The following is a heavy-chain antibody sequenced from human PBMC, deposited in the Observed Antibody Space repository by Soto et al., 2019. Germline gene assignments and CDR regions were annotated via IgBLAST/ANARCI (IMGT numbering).Heavy chain of an antibody. D-gene: IGHD2-15*01. J-gene: IGHJ4*02. Sequence: ASVKVSCKASGYTFTRYNVHWVRQAPGQGLEWMAIINPSGGTTYYVQKFEGRVTLTTDTSTSTIYMELSSLRSDDTAVYYCARVRGGGSEYFFDYWGQGTLVTVSS. CDR3: ARVRGGGSEYFFDY. CDR2: INPSGGTT. CDR1: GYTFTRYN. V-gene: IGHV1-46*01.